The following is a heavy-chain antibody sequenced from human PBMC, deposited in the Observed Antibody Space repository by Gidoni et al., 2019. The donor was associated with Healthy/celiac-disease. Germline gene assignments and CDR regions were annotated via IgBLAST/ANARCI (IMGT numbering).Heavy chain of an antibody. J-gene: IGHJ4*02. CDR3: ANPYGGEDY. CDR2: ISGSVVST. CDR1: GFTFSSYA. D-gene: IGHD3-16*01. Sequence: EVQLLESGGGLVQPGWSLRLSCAASGFTFSSYAMSWVRQAPGKGLEWVSAISGSVVSTYYADSVKGRFTISRDNSKNTLYLQMNSLRAEDTAVYYCANPYGGEDYWGQGTLVTVSS. V-gene: IGHV3-23*01.